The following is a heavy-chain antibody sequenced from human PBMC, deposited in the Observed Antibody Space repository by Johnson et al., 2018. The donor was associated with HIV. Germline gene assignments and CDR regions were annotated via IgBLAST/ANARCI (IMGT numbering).Heavy chain of an antibody. J-gene: IGHJ3*02. V-gene: IGHV3-30*04. D-gene: IGHD2-15*01. CDR1: GFTFSSYA. Sequence: VQLVESGGGVVQPGRSLRLSCAASGFTFSSYAMHWVRQAPGKGLEWVAVISYDGSNKYSADAVQGRFTISRDNAKNSLYVQMNSLRVEDTAVYYCARSKDCSGGSGPDAFDIWGQGTMVTVSS. CDR2: ISYDGSNK. CDR3: ARSKDCSGGSGPDAFDI.